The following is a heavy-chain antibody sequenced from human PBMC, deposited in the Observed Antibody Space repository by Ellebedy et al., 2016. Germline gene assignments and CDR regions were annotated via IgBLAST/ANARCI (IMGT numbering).Heavy chain of an antibody. D-gene: IGHD6-6*01. CDR3: AKYSSSSVYYYYYYMDV. CDR2: ISGSGGST. V-gene: IGHV3-23*01. CDR1: GFTFSSYA. Sequence: GESLKISXAASGFTFSSYAMSWVRQAPGKGLEWVSAISGSGGSTYYADSVKGRFTISRDNSKNTLYLQMNSLRAEDTAVYYCAKYSSSSVYYYYYYMDVWGKGTTVTVSS. J-gene: IGHJ6*03.